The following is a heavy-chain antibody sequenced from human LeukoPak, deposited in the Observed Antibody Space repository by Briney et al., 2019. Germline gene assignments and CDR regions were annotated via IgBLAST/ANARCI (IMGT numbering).Heavy chain of an antibody. V-gene: IGHV4-34*01. J-gene: IGHJ4*02. Sequence: SETLSLTCAVYGGSFSGYYWSWIRQPPGKGLEWIGEINHSGSTNYNPSLKSRVTISVDTSKNQFSLKLSSVTAADTAVYYCARGRGYWNYSNYSPLGYWGQGTLDTVSS. CDR1: GGSFSGYY. CDR2: INHSGST. D-gene: IGHD4-11*01. CDR3: ARGRGYWNYSNYSPLGY.